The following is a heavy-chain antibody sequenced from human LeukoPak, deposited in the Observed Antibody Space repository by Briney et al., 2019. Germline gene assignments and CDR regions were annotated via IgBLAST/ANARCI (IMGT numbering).Heavy chain of an antibody. D-gene: IGHD6-13*01. CDR3: ARDGGSSWSHQYGLDV. CDR2: VYYNGNI. Sequence: SETLSLTCTVSGGSINSYYWSWIRQPPGKGLEWIGYVYYNGNINYNPSFKSRGTISVDTSKNQFSLKLSSVTAADTAVYYCARDGGSSWSHQYGLDVWGQGTTVTVSS. CDR1: GGSINSYY. V-gene: IGHV4-59*01. J-gene: IGHJ6*02.